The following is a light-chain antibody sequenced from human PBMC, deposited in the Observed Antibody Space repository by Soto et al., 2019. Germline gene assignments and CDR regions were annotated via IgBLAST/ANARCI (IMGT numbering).Light chain of an antibody. J-gene: IGLJ1*01. CDR2: EVS. Sequence: QSVLTQPASVSGSPGQSITISCTGTSSDVGGYNYVSWYQHHPGKAPKVMIYEVSNRPSGVSNRFSGSKSGNTASLTISGLQAEDEADYYCSSYTSSSTEVFGTGTKLTVL. CDR3: SSYTSSSTEV. V-gene: IGLV2-14*01. CDR1: SSDVGGYNY.